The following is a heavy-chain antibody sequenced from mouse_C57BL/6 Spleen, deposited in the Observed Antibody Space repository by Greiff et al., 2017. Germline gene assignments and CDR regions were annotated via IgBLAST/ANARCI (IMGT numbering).Heavy chain of an antibody. CDR2: ISSGGSYT. D-gene: IGHD1-1*01. Sequence: EVHLVESGGDLVKPGGSLKLSCAASGFTFSSYGMSWVRQTPDKRLEWVATISSGGSYTYYPDSVKGRFTISRDNAKNTLYLQMSSLKSEDTAMYYCARHRDYYGSSYVGYFDVWGTGTTVTVSS. CDR1: GFTFSSYG. CDR3: ARHRDYYGSSYVGYFDV. J-gene: IGHJ1*03. V-gene: IGHV5-6*01.